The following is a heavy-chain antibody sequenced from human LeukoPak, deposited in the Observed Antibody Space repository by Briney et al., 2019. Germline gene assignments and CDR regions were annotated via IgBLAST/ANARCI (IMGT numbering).Heavy chain of an antibody. J-gene: IGHJ6*02. D-gene: IGHD4-17*01. CDR1: GGTFSSYA. Sequence: SVKVSRKASGGTFSSYAISWVRQAPGQGLEWMGGIIPIFGTANYAQKFQGRVTITADESTSTAYMELSSLRSEDTAVYYCARELAVYGDYGLEYYYGMDVWGQGTTVTVSS. CDR3: ARELAVYGDYGLEYYYGMDV. CDR2: IIPIFGTA. V-gene: IGHV1-69*13.